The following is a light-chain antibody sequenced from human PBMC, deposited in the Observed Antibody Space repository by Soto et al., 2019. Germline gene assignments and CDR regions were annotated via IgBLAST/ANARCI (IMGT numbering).Light chain of an antibody. V-gene: IGKV1-8*01. J-gene: IGKJ2*03. CDR2: AAT. CDR3: QNYFTYTYS. CDR1: QSVSTY. Sequence: RLTQSPSSLTASTGDRVTITCRASQSVSTYLDWYQQEAAKAPKLLVYAATSVQSGVTSKFSGSGSGTEFSLTISCLQAEDFATDYCQNYFTYTYSLAQGT.